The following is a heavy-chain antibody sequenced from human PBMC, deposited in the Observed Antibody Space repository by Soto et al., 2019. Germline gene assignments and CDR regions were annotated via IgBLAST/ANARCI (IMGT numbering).Heavy chain of an antibody. J-gene: IGHJ6*02. CDR1: GGTFSSYA. D-gene: IGHD6-13*01. CDR3: ARDTGIAAAGTGYYGMDV. CDR2: IIPIFGTA. V-gene: IGHV1-69*01. Sequence: QVQLVQSGAEVKKPGSSVKVSCKASGGTFSSYAISWVRQAPGQGLEWMGGIIPIFGTANYAQKFQGRVTITADESTSTAYMELSSLRSEDTAVYYCARDTGIAAAGTGYYGMDVWGQETTVTVSS.